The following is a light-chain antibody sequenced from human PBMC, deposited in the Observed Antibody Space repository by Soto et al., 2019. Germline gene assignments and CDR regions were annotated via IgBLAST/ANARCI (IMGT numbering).Light chain of an antibody. CDR2: AAS. J-gene: IGKJ4*01. Sequence: DIQMTQSPSSLSTSIGDRITITCRASQRISTYLNWYQQKPGKAPKVLIYAASNLQSGVPSRFSGSGSGTDFTLTISSLQPEDFATYYCQQSYSTPLTFGGGTKVEIK. CDR3: QQSYSTPLT. CDR1: QRISTY. V-gene: IGKV1-39*01.